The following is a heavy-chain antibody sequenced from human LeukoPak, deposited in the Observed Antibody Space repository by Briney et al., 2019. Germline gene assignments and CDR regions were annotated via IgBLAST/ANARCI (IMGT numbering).Heavy chain of an antibody. J-gene: IGHJ4*02. Sequence: PPGGSLRLSCAASGFTFSSYGMHWVRQAPGKGLEWVAVISYDGSNKYYADSVKGRFTISRDNSKNTLYLQMNSLRAEDTAVYYCAKDGAAAGTGDFDYWGQGTLVTVSS. CDR3: AKDGAAAGTGDFDY. CDR2: ISYDGSNK. V-gene: IGHV3-30*18. D-gene: IGHD6-13*01. CDR1: GFTFSSYG.